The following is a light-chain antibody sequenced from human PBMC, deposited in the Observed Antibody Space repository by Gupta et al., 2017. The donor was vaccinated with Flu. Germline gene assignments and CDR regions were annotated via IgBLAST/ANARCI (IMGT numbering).Light chain of an antibody. CDR1: QNISSRY. CDR3: QQHGSSPWT. CDR2: GAF. Sequence: EIVLTQSPGTLSLSPGERGTLSCWASQNISSRYLAWYQQKFGQAPRLLMYGAFHRATGIPDRFSGSASGTDFTLTISSLEPEDFAVYYCQQHGSSPWTFGHGTRVEIK. J-gene: IGKJ1*01. V-gene: IGKV3-20*01.